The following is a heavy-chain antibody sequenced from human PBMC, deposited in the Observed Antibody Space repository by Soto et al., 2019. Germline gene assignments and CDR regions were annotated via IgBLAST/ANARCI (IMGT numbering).Heavy chain of an antibody. CDR2: ISYDGSNK. V-gene: IGHV3-30-3*01. J-gene: IGHJ4*02. CDR1: GFSLSSYA. Sequence: GGSLRLSCAASGFSLSSYAMHWVRQAPGKGLEWVAVISYDGSNKYYADSVKGRFTISRDNAKNSLYLQMNSLRAEDTAVYYCAIALEPVSDYFDYWGQGTLVTVSS. CDR3: AIALEPVSDYFDY. D-gene: IGHD3-3*01.